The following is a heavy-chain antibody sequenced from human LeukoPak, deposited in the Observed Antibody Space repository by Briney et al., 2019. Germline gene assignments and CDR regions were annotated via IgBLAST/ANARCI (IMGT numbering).Heavy chain of an antibody. J-gene: IGHJ4*02. CDR2: IYWNDDN. D-gene: IGHD4-17*01. CDR3: AHYGDYRFMFYFDY. Sequence: RESGPALVKPTQTFTLTCTFSGLLLSTSGMCVSWIRQPPGKALEWLALIYWNDDNRYSPSLKSRLTITKDTSKNQVVLTMTNMDPVDTATYYCAHYGDYRFMFYFDYWGQGTLVAVSS. CDR1: GLLLSTSGMC. V-gene: IGHV2-5*08.